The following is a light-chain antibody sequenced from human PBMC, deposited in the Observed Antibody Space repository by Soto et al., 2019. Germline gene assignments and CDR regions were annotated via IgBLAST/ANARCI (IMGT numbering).Light chain of an antibody. CDR1: QDISSA. V-gene: IGKV1-13*02. J-gene: IGKJ4*01. CDR2: DVS. Sequence: AIQLTQSPSSLSTSIGDRVAITCRASQDISSAVAWYQQKPGRPPKLLIYDVSSLESGVPSRFSGRRSGTDFILTISTVLPDDFATYYCQQFKGFPLTFGGGTNVEIK. CDR3: QQFKGFPLT.